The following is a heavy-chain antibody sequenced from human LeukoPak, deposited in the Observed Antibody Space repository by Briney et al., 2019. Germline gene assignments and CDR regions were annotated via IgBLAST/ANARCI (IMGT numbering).Heavy chain of an antibody. V-gene: IGHV3-15*01. D-gene: IGHD3-10*01. CDR3: TTESDTMVRGVFDY. CDR1: GFTFSSYS. J-gene: IGHJ4*02. Sequence: GGSLRLSCAASGFTFSSYSMNWVRQAPGKGLEWVGRIKSKTDGATTEYAAPVKGRFTISRDDSKNTLYLQMNSLKTEDTAVYYCTTESDTMVRGVFDYWGQGTLVTVSS. CDR2: IKSKTDGATT.